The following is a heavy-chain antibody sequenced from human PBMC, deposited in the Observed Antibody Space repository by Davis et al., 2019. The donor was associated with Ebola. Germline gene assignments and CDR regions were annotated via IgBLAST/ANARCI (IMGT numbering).Heavy chain of an antibody. D-gene: IGHD3-16*02. CDR3: ARAYYVWGSYRAWYFDY. J-gene: IGHJ4*02. CDR2: ISSSSSYI. Sequence: GGSLRLSCAASGFTFSNAWMSWVRQAPGKGLEWVSSISSSSSYIYYADSVKGRFTISRDNAKNSLYLQMNSLRAEDTAVYYCARAYYVWGSYRAWYFDYWGQGTLVTVAS. V-gene: IGHV3-21*01. CDR1: GFTFSNAW.